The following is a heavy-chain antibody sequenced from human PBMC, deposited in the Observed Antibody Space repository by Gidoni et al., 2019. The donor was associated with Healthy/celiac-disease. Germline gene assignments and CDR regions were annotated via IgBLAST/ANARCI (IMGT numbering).Heavy chain of an antibody. Sequence: EVQLVESGGCLVQHGRSLRLSCAASGFTFDDYAMHWFRQAPGKGLELVSGISWNSVSIGYADSVKGRFTISRDNAKNSLYLQMNSLRAEDTALYYCASDYFDYWGQGTLVTVSS. V-gene: IGHV3-9*01. J-gene: IGHJ4*02. CDR3: ASDYFDY. CDR1: GFTFDDYA. CDR2: ISWNSVSI.